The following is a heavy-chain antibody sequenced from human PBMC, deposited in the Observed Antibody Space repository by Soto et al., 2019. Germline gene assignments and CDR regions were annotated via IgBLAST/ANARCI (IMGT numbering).Heavy chain of an antibody. V-gene: IGHV1-69*01. D-gene: IGHD2-21*02. CDR2: IIPIFGTA. J-gene: IGHJ4*02. Sequence: QVQLVQSGAEVKKPGSSVKVSCKASGGTFSSYAISWVRQAPGQGLEWMGGIIPIFGTANYAQKFPGRVTITADESTRTAYMQLSSLRSEDTAVYYCARGGGRWLRFLAYCGRDCYSIDYWGQGTLVTVSS. CDR1: GGTFSSYA. CDR3: ARGGGRWLRFLAYCGRDCYSIDY.